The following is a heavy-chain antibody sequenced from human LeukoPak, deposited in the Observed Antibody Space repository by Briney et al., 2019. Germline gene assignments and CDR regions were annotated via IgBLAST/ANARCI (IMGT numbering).Heavy chain of an antibody. J-gene: IGHJ4*02. V-gene: IGHV4-39*01. CDR3: ARGVIVVVPVASFDY. Sequence: SETLSLTCTVSGGSISSSSYYWGWIRQPPGKGLEWIGSIYYSGSTYYNPSLKSRVTISVDTSKNQFSLKLSSVTAADTAVYYCARGVIVVVPVASFDYWGQGTLVTVSS. CDR1: GGSISSSSYY. CDR2: IYYSGST. D-gene: IGHD2-2*01.